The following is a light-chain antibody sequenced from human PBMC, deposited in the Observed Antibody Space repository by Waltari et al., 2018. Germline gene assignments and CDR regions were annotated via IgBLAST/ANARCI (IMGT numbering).Light chain of an antibody. CDR3: SSYTSSSTLFYV. V-gene: IGLV2-14*01. Sequence: QSALTQPASVSGSPGQSLTISCTGTSSDVGGYNYVSWYQQHPGKAPKLMIYEVSNRPSGVSNRSSGSKSGNTASLTISGLQAEDEADYYCSSYTSSSTLFYVFGTGTKVTVL. J-gene: IGLJ1*01. CDR1: SSDVGGYNY. CDR2: EVS.